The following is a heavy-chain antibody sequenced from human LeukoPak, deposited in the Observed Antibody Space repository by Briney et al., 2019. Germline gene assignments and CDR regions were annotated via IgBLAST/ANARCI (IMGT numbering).Heavy chain of an antibody. CDR1: GFTFSDYY. V-gene: IGHV3-11*01. Sequence: PGGSLRLSCAASGFTFSDYYMSWIRQAPGKGLEWVSYISSSGSTIYYADSVKGRFTVSRDNAKNSLYLQMNSLRAEDTAVYYCARDSAWGLGSYFDYWGEGTLVTVSS. J-gene: IGHJ4*02. D-gene: IGHD3-16*01. CDR2: ISSSGSTI. CDR3: ARDSAWGLGSYFDY.